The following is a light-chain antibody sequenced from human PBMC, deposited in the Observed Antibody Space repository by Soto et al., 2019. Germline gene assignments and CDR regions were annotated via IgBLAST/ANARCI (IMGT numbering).Light chain of an antibody. J-gene: IGKJ1*01. V-gene: IGKV3-20*01. Sequence: ETVLTQSPGTLSLSPGERATLSCRASQSVTSNYLAWYQQKSGQAPRLLIYGASNRATGIPDRFSGSGSGTDFTLTSSRLEPEDFAVYYCQQHGSSPPSWTFGQGTKVEIK. CDR3: QQHGSSPPSWT. CDR1: QSVTSNY. CDR2: GAS.